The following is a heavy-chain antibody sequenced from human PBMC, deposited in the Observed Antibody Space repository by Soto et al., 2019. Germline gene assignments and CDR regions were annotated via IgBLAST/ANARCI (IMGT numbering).Heavy chain of an antibody. Sequence: GGSLRLSCAASGFTFKNFAMSWVRQAPGKGLEWVSAVNGRGDSAFYADSVKGRFTISRDNSKNTLYLQMNSLRVEDTALYYCAKDRGRYCSGGTCYLFDSWGQGALATVSS. CDR1: GFTFKNFA. CDR3: AKDRGRYCSGGTCYLFDS. V-gene: IGHV3-23*01. J-gene: IGHJ4*02. D-gene: IGHD2-15*01. CDR2: VNGRGDSA.